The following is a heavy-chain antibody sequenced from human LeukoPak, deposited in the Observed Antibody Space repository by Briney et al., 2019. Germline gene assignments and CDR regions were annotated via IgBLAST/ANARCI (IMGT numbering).Heavy chain of an antibody. CDR1: GGSITSDY. CDR3: ARDVSSSWYYFDY. J-gene: IGHJ4*02. CDR2: IYTSGSI. V-gene: IGHV4-4*07. D-gene: IGHD6-13*01. Sequence: PSETLSLTCTVSGGSITSDYWNWIQQPAGKGLEWIGRIYTSGSINYNPSLRSRVTMSVDTSKNQFSLKLSSVTAADTAVYYCARDVSSSWYYFDYWGQGTLVTVSS.